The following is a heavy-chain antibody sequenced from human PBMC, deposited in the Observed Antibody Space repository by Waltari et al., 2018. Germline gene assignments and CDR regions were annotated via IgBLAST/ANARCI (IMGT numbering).Heavy chain of an antibody. CDR3: ARDAYPYAVDV. Sequence: EVQLVESGGDLVQPGGSLELSCAAFGFGLGIYWMSWARQAPGKGLEWVANINRDGSEIYYVDSVKGRFTISRDNAKNSLYLQMNSLRAEETAVYHCARDAYPYAVDVWGLGTTVTVSS. J-gene: IGHJ6*02. CDR2: INRDGSEI. V-gene: IGHV3-7*01. CDR1: GFGLGIYW.